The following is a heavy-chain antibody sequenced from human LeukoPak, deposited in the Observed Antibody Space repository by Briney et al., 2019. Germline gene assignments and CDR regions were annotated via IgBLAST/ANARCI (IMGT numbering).Heavy chain of an antibody. D-gene: IGHD3-10*01. J-gene: IGHJ5*02. CDR3: ARGVRQLTNWLDP. V-gene: IGHV1-2*02. Sequence: ASVKVSCKASGYIFSDYYIHWVRQAPGQGLEWMGWINPQSGGTTYAQPFQGRVTMTRGTSISTAYMELSSLESGDTAVYYCARGVRQLTNWLDPWGQGTLVTVTS. CDR1: GYIFSDYY. CDR2: INPQSGGT.